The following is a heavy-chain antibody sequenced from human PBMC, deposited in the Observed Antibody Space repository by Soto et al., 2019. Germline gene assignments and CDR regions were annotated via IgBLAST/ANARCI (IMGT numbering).Heavy chain of an antibody. J-gene: IGHJ4*02. Sequence: ASVKVSCKSSGYAFTGYYIHWARQAPGQGLEWMGWINPNSGDTNYAQKFQGRVTMTRDTSFSTAYMELSSLRSDDTAVYYCATRYSYVHFWGQGTLVTVSS. CDR3: ATRYSYVHF. CDR1: GYAFTGYY. CDR2: INPNSGDT. V-gene: IGHV1-2*02. D-gene: IGHD5-18*01.